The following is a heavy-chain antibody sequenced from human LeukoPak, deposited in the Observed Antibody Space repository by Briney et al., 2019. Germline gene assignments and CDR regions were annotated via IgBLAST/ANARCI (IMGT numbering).Heavy chain of an antibody. D-gene: IGHD3-22*01. V-gene: IGHV1-18*01. CDR2: ISAYNGNT. J-gene: IGHJ6*02. Sequence: ASVKVSCKASGYTFTSYGISWVRQAPGQGLEWMGWISAYNGNTNYAQKLQGRVTMTTDTSTSTAYMELSSLRSEDTAVYYCAREADSSGYYRYYYYGMDVWGQGTTVTVSS. CDR1: GYTFTSYG. CDR3: AREADSSGYYRYYYYGMDV.